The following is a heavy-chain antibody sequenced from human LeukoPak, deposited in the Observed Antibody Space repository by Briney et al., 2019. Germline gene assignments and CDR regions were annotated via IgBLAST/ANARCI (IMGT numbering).Heavy chain of an antibody. J-gene: IGHJ6*02. CDR3: ARSTAVGVGYYYGMDV. CDR2: IYYSGST. Sequence: PSETLSLTCTVSGGSISSYYWSWIRQPPGKGLEWIGYIYYSGSTNYNPSLKSRVTISVDTSKNQFSLKLSSVTAADTAVYYCARSTAVGVGYYYGMDVWDQGTTVTVSS. CDR1: GGSISSYY. V-gene: IGHV4-59*01. D-gene: IGHD1-26*01.